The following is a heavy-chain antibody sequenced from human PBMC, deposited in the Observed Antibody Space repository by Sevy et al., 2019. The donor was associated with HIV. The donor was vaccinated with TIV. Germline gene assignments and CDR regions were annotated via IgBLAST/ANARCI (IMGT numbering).Heavy chain of an antibody. CDR2: IYYNGHI. Sequence: SETLSLTCTVSGGSITSLYWNWIRQPPGKGLEWIANIYYNGHIHYNPSLKRRVTLSLDTSKNQFSLRMGPVTAADTAMYYCAGENAWGRGYSWGQGTLVTVSS. V-gene: IGHV4-59*08. D-gene: IGHD1-26*01. CDR3: AGENAWGRGYS. CDR1: GGSITSLY. J-gene: IGHJ4*02.